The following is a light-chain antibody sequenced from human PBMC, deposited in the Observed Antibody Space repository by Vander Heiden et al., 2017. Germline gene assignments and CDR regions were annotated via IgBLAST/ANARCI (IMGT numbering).Light chain of an antibody. CDR1: QSVSSS. V-gene: IGKV3-15*01. Sequence: ETVLTQPPPTLPVLAGDTATPSCSASQSVSSSVCWYQQNPGLSPMLLIYDASTRATGVPAMFTGSGSRTEFTLTISSLQSEDFAVYYCKQSKKWPYTFGQGTRLEI. CDR2: DAS. CDR3: KQSKKWPYT. J-gene: IGKJ2*01.